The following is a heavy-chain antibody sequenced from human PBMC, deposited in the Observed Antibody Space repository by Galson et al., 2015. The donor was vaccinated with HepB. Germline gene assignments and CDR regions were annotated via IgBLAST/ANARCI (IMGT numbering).Heavy chain of an antibody. CDR3: ARDRLHSLDY. J-gene: IGHJ4*02. CDR1: GYSFTSNG. Sequence: SVKVSCKASGYSFTSNGISWVRQAPGQGLEWLGWISINSGNTSYAQRLQGRVTLTRDTSTNTAYMELRRLRSDDAAVYYCARDRLHSLDYWGRGTLVTVSS. CDR2: ISINSGNT. V-gene: IGHV1-18*04.